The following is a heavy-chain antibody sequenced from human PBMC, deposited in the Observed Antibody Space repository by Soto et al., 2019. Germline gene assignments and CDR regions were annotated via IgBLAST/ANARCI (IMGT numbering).Heavy chain of an antibody. Sequence: QLQLQESGPGLVKPSETLSLTCTVSGGSISSSSYYWGWIRQPPGKGLEWIGSIYYSGSTYYNPSLKSRVTISVDTSKNQFSLKLSSVTAADTAVYYCVTYANSIVGATRAAFDIWGQGTMVTVSS. J-gene: IGHJ3*02. CDR3: VTYANSIVGATRAAFDI. CDR1: GGSISSSSYY. CDR2: IYYSGST. D-gene: IGHD1-26*01. V-gene: IGHV4-39*01.